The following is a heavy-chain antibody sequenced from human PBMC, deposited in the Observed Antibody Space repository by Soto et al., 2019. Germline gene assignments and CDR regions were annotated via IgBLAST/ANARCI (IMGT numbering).Heavy chain of an antibody. J-gene: IGHJ6*02. CDR3: ARVALGYVYADV. CDR1: GYTFNAFY. CDR2: INPSGDGA. D-gene: IGHD6-13*01. Sequence: ASVKVSCKAFGYTFNAFYMHWVRQAPGQGLEWMGVINPSGDGASYAQKFQGRVTMTRDTSTSTVYMELSSLRSEDTAVYYCARVALGYVYADVWGQGTTVTVYS. V-gene: IGHV1-46*02.